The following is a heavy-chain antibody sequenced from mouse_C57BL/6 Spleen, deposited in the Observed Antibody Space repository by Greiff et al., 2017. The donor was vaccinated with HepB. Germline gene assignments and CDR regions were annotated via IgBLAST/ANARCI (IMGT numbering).Heavy chain of an antibody. CDR3: TTRKLRGFDY. Sequence: VQLQQSGAELVRPGASVKLSCTASGFNIKDDYMHWVKQRPEQGLEWIGWIDPENGDTEYASKFQGKATITADTYSNTAYLQLSSLTSEDTAVYYCTTRKLRGFDYWGQGTTLTVSS. J-gene: IGHJ2*01. V-gene: IGHV14-4*01. D-gene: IGHD6-1*01. CDR1: GFNIKDDY. CDR2: IDPENGDT.